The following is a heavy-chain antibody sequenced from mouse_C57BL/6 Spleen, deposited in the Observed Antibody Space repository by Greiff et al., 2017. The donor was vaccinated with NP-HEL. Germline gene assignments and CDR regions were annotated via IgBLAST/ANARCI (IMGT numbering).Heavy chain of an antibody. CDR1: GFTIKNTY. CDR2: IEPASGNT. D-gene: IGHD2-5*01. Sequence: VQLQQSVAELVRPGASVKLSCTASGFTIKNTYMHWVKQRPEQGLEWIGRIEPASGNTKYAPKFQGKATITADTSSNTAYLQLSSLTSEDTAIYYCASSLYYSTWFAYWGQGTLVTVSA. J-gene: IGHJ3*01. CDR3: ASSLYYSTWFAY. V-gene: IGHV14-3*01.